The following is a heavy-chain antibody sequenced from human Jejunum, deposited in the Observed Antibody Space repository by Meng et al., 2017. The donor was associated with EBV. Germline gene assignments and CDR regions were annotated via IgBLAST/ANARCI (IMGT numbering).Heavy chain of an antibody. V-gene: IGHV3-30*18. CDR2: ISSSGFNK. CDR1: GFSFSSYG. Sequence: QVQLVGAGGGVVQPGRSLRLSCAASGFSFSSYGMHWVRQAPGKGLEWVAFISSSGFNKDYSDSVKGRFTISRDTSKNTLYLQMNSLRAEDTAVYFCAKDRVATIFDSWGQGTLVTVSS. CDR3: AKDRVATIFDS. D-gene: IGHD5-12*01. J-gene: IGHJ4*02.